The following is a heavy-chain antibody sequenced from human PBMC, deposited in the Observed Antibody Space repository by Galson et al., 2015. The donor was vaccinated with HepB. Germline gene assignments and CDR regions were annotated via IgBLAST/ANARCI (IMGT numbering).Heavy chain of an antibody. V-gene: IGHV1-69*02. CDR1: GGTFSSYT. CDR3: ARPPAVAGNAFDI. CDR2: IIPILGIA. D-gene: IGHD6-19*01. Sequence: SVKVSCKASGGTFSSYTISWVRQAPGQGLEWMGRIIPILGIANYAQKFQGRVTITADKSTSTAYMELSSLRSEDTAVYYCARPPAVAGNAFDIWGQGTMVTVSS. J-gene: IGHJ3*02.